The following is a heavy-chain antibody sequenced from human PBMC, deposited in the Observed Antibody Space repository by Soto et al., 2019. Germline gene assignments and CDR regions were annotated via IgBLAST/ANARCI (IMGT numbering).Heavy chain of an antibody. Sequence: QVQLVQSGAELKKPGSSVKVSCKASGGTFSSYTISWVRQAPGQGLEWMGRIIPILGIANYAQKFKGRVTITADKSTRTAYMELSSLRSEETAVYYCAKPRRDIVVVPAASNDAFDIWGQGTMVTVSS. CDR1: GGTFSSYT. CDR3: AKPRRDIVVVPAASNDAFDI. J-gene: IGHJ3*02. V-gene: IGHV1-69*02. CDR2: IIPILGIA. D-gene: IGHD2-2*01.